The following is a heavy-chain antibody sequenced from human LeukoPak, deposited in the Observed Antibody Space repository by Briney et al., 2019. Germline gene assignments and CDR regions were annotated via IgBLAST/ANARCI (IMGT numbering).Heavy chain of an antibody. CDR2: ISYDGSDE. CDR3: AKGGTYRSNWFDP. Sequence: GGSLRLSCAASGFTFSSHGMHWVRLAPGKGLEWVAGISYDGSDEYYADSVKGRFTISRDNSKNTLYLQMNGLTAEDTAVYYCAKGGTYRSNWFDPWGPGSLVTVSS. V-gene: IGHV3-30*18. J-gene: IGHJ5*02. CDR1: GFTFSSHG. D-gene: IGHD1-26*01.